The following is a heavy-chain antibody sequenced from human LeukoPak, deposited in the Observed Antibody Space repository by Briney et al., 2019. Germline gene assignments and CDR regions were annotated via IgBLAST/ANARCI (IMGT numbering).Heavy chain of an antibody. V-gene: IGHV1-2*02. CDR1: GYRFTDDY. Sequence: VASVKVSCKASGYRFTDDYMHRVRQAPGQGLEWMGWVNPDSGFTVYAQKFQGRVTMTRDTSISTAYMEVRRLRSDDTAVYYCAPTSEAYTSNWNVWGQGTLVTVSS. CDR2: VNPDSGFT. D-gene: IGHD1-20*01. CDR3: APTSEAYTSNWNV. J-gene: IGHJ4*02.